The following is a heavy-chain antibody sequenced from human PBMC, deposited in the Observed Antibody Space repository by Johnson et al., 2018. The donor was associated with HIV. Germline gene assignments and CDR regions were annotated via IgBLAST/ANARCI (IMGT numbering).Heavy chain of an antibody. J-gene: IGHJ3*02. CDR3: ASKAAGTMHAFDI. V-gene: IGHV3-23*04. Sequence: VQLVESGGGWVQPGGSLRLSCAASGFSFSNYAMTWVRQAPGQGLECVSTVHGGGGSTDYADSVKGRFTISRDNSKNTLYLQMNSLRAEDTAVYYCASKAAGTMHAFDIWGQGTMVTVSS. D-gene: IGHD6-13*01. CDR1: GFSFSNYA. CDR2: VHGGGGST.